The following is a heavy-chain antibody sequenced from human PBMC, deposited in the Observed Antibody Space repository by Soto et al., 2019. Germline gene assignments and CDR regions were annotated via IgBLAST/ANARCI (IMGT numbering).Heavy chain of an antibody. Sequence: PGGSLRLSCAASGFTFSSYGMHWVRQAPGKGLEWVAVISYDGSNKYYADSVKGRFTISRDNSKNTLYLQMNSLRAEDTAVYYCASIDYGYYYYGMDVWGQGTTVTVSS. CDR1: GFTFSSYG. CDR2: ISYDGSNK. V-gene: IGHV3-30*03. D-gene: IGHD4-17*01. CDR3: ASIDYGYYYYGMDV. J-gene: IGHJ6*02.